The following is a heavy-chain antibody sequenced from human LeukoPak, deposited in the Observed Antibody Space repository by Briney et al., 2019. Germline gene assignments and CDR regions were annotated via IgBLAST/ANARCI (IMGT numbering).Heavy chain of an antibody. V-gene: IGHV1-8*01. J-gene: IGHJ4*02. Sequence: ASVKVSCKASGYTFTSYDINWVRQATGQGLEWMGWMNPNSGNTGYAQKFQGRVTMTRNTSISTAYMELSSLRSEDTAVYYCARSMYYYDSRGPMGGFDYWGQGTLVTVSS. CDR3: ARSMYYYDSRGPMGGFDY. D-gene: IGHD3-22*01. CDR2: MNPNSGNT. CDR1: GYTFTSYD.